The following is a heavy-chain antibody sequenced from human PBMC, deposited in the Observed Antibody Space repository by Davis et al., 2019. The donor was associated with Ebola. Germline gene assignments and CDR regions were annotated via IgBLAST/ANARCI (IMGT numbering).Heavy chain of an antibody. CDR3: ARERRIVVVPAAAHYYYYGMDV. J-gene: IGHJ6*02. V-gene: IGHV4-34*01. CDR2: INHSGST. Sequence: SETLSLTCTVSGGSISGYYWSWIRQPPGKGLEWIGEINHSGSTNYNPSLKSRVTISVDTSKNQFSLKLSSVTAADTAVYYCARERRIVVVPAAAHYYYYGMDVWGQGTTVTVSS. D-gene: IGHD2-2*01. CDR1: GGSISGYY.